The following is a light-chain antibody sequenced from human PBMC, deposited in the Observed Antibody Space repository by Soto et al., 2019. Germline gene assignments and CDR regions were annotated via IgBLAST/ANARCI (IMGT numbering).Light chain of an antibody. V-gene: IGKV1-5*03. CDR1: QSISTW. Sequence: DIQMTQSPSTLSASVGDRVTITCRASQSISTWLAWYQQKPGRAPKLLIYKASSLDSGVPPRFSGSGSGTEFTLTISSLQPDDFATYYCQQYNSYSYTFGQGTKLENK. CDR3: QQYNSYSYT. CDR2: KAS. J-gene: IGKJ2*01.